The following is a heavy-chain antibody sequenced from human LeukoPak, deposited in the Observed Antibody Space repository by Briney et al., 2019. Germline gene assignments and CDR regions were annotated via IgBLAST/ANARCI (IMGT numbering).Heavy chain of an antibody. CDR1: GYTFTSYG. Sequence: GASVKVSCKASGYTFTSYGISWVRQAPGQGLEWMGWISAYNGNTDYAQKLQGRVTMTTDTSTSTAYMELRSLRSDDAAVYYRARDQSVAGGGDYWGQGTLVTVSS. CDR3: ARDQSVAGGGDY. V-gene: IGHV1-18*01. J-gene: IGHJ4*02. CDR2: ISAYNGNT. D-gene: IGHD6-19*01.